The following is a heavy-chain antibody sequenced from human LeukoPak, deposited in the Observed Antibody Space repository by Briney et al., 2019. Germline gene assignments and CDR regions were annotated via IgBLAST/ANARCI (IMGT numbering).Heavy chain of an antibody. CDR1: GYTLTDYY. J-gene: IGHJ4*02. D-gene: IGHD2-21*02. Sequence: GASVKVSCKASGYTLTDYYIHWVRQAPGQGLEWLGWINPNTGGTNYAPKFQGRVTMTRDTSINTAYMELYRLRSDDTAVYYCARSSGDFASDYWGQGTLVTDSS. V-gene: IGHV1-2*02. CDR2: INPNTGGT. CDR3: ARSSGDFASDY.